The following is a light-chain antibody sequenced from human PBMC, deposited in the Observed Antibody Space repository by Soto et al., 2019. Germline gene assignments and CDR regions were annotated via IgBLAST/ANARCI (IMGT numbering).Light chain of an antibody. CDR3: CSFTSSNTHV. CDR1: NSDVGIYDF. J-gene: IGLJ1*01. V-gene: IGLV2-23*02. CDR2: EVS. Sequence: QSALTQPASVSGTPGQSITISCTGSNSDVGIYDFVSWYQQHPGKVPKLILFEVSKRPSGVSGRFSGSKSGNTASLTISGLQAEDEADYYCCSFTSSNTHVFGTGTKLTVL.